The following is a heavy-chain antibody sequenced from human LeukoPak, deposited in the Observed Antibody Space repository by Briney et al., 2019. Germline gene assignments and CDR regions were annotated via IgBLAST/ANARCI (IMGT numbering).Heavy chain of an antibody. D-gene: IGHD3-10*01. CDR3: ARGMSGYYGMDV. V-gene: IGHV3-30-3*01. Sequence: GVLRLSCAASGFTFSSYAMHWVRQAPGKGLEWVAVISYDGSNKYYADSVKGRFTISRDNSKNTLYLQMNSLRAEDTAVYYCARGMSGYYGMDVWGQGTTVTVSS. CDR2: ISYDGSNK. J-gene: IGHJ6*02. CDR1: GFTFSSYA.